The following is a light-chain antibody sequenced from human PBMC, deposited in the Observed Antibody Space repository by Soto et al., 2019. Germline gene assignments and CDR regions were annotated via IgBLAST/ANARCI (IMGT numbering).Light chain of an antibody. J-gene: IGKJ4*01. CDR3: QQRSNSPLT. Sequence: EIVLTQSPATLSLSPGERATLSCRASQSVSSYLAWYQQKPGQAPRLLIYDASNRATGIPARFSGSGSGTYFPLTISSLEPEDVAVYYCQQRSNSPLTFGGGTKVEIK. CDR1: QSVSSY. CDR2: DAS. V-gene: IGKV3-11*01.